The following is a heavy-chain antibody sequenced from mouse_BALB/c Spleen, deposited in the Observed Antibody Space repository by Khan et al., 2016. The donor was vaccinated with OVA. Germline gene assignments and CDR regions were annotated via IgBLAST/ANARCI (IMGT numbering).Heavy chain of an antibody. CDR3: TRKYGNDAAMDY. Sequence: VQLQQAGAELARPGASVKMFCKASGYPFTRLPIHWGKPRPGKGLGWIGYINPSRGYTNYNQKFKDKATLTADKSSSTAYMQLSSLTSEDSAVYYCTRKYGNDAAMDYWGQGTSVTVAS. V-gene: IGHV1-4*01. CDR1: GYPFTRLP. CDR2: INPSRGYT. D-gene: IGHD2-10*02. J-gene: IGHJ4*01.